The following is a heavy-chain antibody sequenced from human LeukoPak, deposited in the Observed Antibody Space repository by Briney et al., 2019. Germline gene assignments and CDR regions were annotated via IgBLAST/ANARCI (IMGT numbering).Heavy chain of an antibody. D-gene: IGHD3-10*01. CDR2: IYYSGST. CDR1: GGSISSYY. V-gene: IGHV4-59*01. Sequence: SETLSLTCTVSGGSISSYYWSWIRQPPGKGLEWIGYIYYSGSTNYNPSLKSRVTIIVDTSKNQFSLKLSSVTAADTAVYYCARESPTDGSSFDIWGQGTMVTVSS. J-gene: IGHJ3*02. CDR3: ARESPTDGSSFDI.